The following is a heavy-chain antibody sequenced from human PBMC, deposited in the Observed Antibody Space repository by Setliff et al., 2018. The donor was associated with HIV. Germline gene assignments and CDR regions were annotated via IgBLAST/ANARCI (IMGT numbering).Heavy chain of an antibody. Sequence: PSETLSLTCTVYGGSLTNYYWTWIRQSPEKGLEWIGEIVDSGSTNYSPSLKSRVTISLDTSKKQFSLRLNSVTAADTGVYYCARAPSCADSWCYVYYYYYYGMDVWGLGTTVTVSS. J-gene: IGHJ6*02. CDR2: IVDSGST. V-gene: IGHV4-34*12. CDR3: ARAPSCADSWCYVYYYYYYGMDV. D-gene: IGHD2-8*01. CDR1: GGSLTNYY.